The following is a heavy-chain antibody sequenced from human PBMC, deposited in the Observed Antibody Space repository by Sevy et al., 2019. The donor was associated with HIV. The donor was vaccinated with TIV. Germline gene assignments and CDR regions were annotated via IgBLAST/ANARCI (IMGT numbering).Heavy chain of an antibody. D-gene: IGHD3-22*01. Sequence: GESLKISCKGSGYSFTSHWIDWVRHMPGNGLEWMGIIYPDDSDTRYSPSFQGQVTFSADKSISTAYLQWSSLKASDTAMYYCATSRSGYFDSSGYYIYWDQRTLVTVSS. CDR2: IYPDDSDT. CDR3: ATSRSGYFDSSGYYIY. J-gene: IGHJ4*02. V-gene: IGHV5-51*01. CDR1: GYSFTSHW.